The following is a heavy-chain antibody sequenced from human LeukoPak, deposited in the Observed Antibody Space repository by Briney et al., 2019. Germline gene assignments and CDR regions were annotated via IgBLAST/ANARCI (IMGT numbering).Heavy chain of an antibody. CDR2: ISSSGSTI. J-gene: IGHJ4*02. CDR1: GFTFSDYY. V-gene: IGHV3-11*01. CDR3: AKAIVVVIGYFDY. Sequence: GGSLRLSCAASGFTFSDYYMSWIRQAPGKGLEWVSYISSSGSTIYYADSVKGRFTISRDNSKNTLYLQMNSLRAEDTAVYYCAKAIVVVIGYFDYWGQGTLVTVSS. D-gene: IGHD3-22*01.